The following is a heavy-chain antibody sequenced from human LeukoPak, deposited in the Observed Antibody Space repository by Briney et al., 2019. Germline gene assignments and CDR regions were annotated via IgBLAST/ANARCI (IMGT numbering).Heavy chain of an antibody. CDR2: IYYSGST. Sequence: SETLSLTCTVSGGSISSYYWSWIRQPPGKGLEWIGYIYYSGSTNYNPSLKSRVTISVDTSKNQFSLKLSSVTAAGTAVYYCARHYLVTWGANWFDPWGQGTLVTVSS. V-gene: IGHV4-59*08. CDR1: GGSISSYY. J-gene: IGHJ5*02. CDR3: ARHYLVTWGANWFDP. D-gene: IGHD3-16*01.